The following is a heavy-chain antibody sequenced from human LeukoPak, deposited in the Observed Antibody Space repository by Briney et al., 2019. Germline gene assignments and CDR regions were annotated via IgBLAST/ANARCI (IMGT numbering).Heavy chain of an antibody. D-gene: IGHD3-22*01. J-gene: IGHJ4*02. V-gene: IGHV5-51*01. CDR3: ARGDDRSGYFHFDY. Sequence: GESLKISCKGSGYSFNTYWIGWVRQMPEKGLEWMGIIYPGDSDSRYSPSLQGHVPIALDRSIGTAYLQWSSLKASDTAIYYCARGDDRSGYFHFDYWGQGTLVTVSS. CDR2: IYPGDSDS. CDR1: GYSFNTYW.